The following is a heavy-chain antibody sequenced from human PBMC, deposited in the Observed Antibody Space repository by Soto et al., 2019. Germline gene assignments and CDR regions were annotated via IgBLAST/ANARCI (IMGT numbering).Heavy chain of an antibody. CDR1: GFTFSSYS. Sequence: VGSLRLSCAASGFTFSSYSMNWVRQAPGKGLEWVSYISSSSSTIYYADSVKGRFTISRDNAKNSLYLQMNSLRDEDTAVYYCAREQPDYSNPFDYWGQGTLVTVSS. V-gene: IGHV3-48*02. J-gene: IGHJ4*02. D-gene: IGHD4-4*01. CDR3: AREQPDYSNPFDY. CDR2: ISSSSSTI.